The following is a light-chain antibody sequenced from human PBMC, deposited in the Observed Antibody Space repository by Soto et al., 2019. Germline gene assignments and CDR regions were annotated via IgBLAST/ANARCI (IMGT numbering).Light chain of an antibody. V-gene: IGKV3D-20*02. J-gene: IGKJ1*01. CDR1: QSVSSSY. CDR3: HQRQSWPRT. CDR2: QTS. Sequence: EIVLTQSPGTLSFSPGDIATLSCRASQSVSSSYLAWYQQKPGQAPRLLIYQTSIRAAGIPARFSASGTGTDFTLTISDVQPEDFAVYYCHQRQSWPRTFGQGTKVDIK.